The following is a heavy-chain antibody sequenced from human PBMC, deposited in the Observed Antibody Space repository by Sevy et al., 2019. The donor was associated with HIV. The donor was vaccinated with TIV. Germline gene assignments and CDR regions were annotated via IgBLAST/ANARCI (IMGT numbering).Heavy chain of an antibody. Sequence: GGSLRLSCAASGFTVSSYWMSWVRQAPGKGLEWVANIKQDGSEQYYVDSVKGRLPISRDNAKNSLYLQMNSLRAEDTAVYYCARDVGREIVVVPAAILDYYYGMDVWGQGTTVTVSS. CDR3: ARDVGREIVVVPAAILDYYYGMDV. CDR1: GFTVSSYW. CDR2: IKQDGSEQ. D-gene: IGHD2-2*02. V-gene: IGHV3-7*01. J-gene: IGHJ6*02.